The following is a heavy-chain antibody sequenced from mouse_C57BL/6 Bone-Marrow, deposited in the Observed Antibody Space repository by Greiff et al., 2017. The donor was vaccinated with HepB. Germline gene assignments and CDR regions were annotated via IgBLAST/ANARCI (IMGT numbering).Heavy chain of an antibody. CDR3: AKGRNSAHWYFDV. J-gene: IGHJ1*03. Sequence: VKPGASVKMSCKASGYTFTTYPIEWMKQNHGKSLEWIGNFHPYNDDTKYNEKFKGKATLTVEKSSSTVYLELSRLTSDDSAVYYCAKGRNSAHWYFDVWGTGTTVTVSS. CDR2: FHPYNDDT. D-gene: IGHD2-1*01. CDR1: GYTFTTYP. V-gene: IGHV1-47*01.